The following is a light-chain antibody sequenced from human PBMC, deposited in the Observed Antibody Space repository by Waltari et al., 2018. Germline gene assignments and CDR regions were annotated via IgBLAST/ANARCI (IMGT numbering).Light chain of an antibody. J-gene: IGLJ2*01. CDR1: SGNTATNY. CDR3: QSFDSSHVV. V-gene: IGLV6-57*03. CDR2: EDN. Sequence: FMLTQPHPVSESPGKTVTISCTRRSGNTATNYVQCYQQRPGSAPTKLIYEDNQRPSGVPDRFSGSIDSSSNSASLIISGLKAEDEADYYCQSFDSSHVVFGGGTKLTVL.